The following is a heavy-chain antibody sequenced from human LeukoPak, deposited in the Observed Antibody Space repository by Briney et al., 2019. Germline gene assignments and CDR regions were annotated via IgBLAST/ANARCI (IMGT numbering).Heavy chain of an antibody. Sequence: PGRSLRLSCAASGFTFSSYGMHWVRQAPGKGLEWVAGIWFDGSRKYYTDSGKGRFTISRDNAKNTLSLQMNSLRVEDTAVYYCARHGLYDSTDYWTFQHWGQGTLVTVSS. D-gene: IGHD3-22*01. CDR2: IWFDGSRK. CDR3: ARHGLYDSTDYWTFQH. CDR1: GFTFSSYG. V-gene: IGHV3-33*01. J-gene: IGHJ1*01.